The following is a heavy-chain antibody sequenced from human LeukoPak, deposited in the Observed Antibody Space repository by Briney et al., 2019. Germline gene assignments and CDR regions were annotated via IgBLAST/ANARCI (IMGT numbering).Heavy chain of an antibody. V-gene: IGHV3-21*01. CDR2: ISSSSSYI. Sequence: GRSLTLSCAASGFTFSSYSMNWVRQAPGKGLEWVSSISSSSSYIYYADSVKGRFTISRDNAKNSLYLQMNSLRAEDTAVYYCARDLATKGPKETAYWGQGTLVTVSS. CDR3: ARDLATKGPKETAY. D-gene: IGHD5-12*01. J-gene: IGHJ4*02. CDR1: GFTFSSYS.